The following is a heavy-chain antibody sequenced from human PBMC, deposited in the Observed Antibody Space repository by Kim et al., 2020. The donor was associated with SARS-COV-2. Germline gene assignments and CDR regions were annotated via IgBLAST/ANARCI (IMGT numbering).Heavy chain of an antibody. V-gene: IGHV3-30*18. CDR2: ISYDGSTK. CDR1: GFTFSSYG. Sequence: GGSLRLSCAASGFTFSSYGMHWVRQAPGKGLEWVAVISYDGSTKYYADSVKGRFTISRDNSKNTLYLQMNSLRAEDTAVYYCAKDGGYCSGGCCHYGMDV. J-gene: IGHJ6*01. CDR3: AKDGGYCSGGCCHYGMDV. D-gene: IGHD2-15*01.